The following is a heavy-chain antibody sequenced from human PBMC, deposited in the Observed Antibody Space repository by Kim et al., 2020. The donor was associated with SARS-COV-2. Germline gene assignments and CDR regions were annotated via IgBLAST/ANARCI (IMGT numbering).Heavy chain of an antibody. CDR2: IYYSGST. Sequence: SETLSLTCIVSGGSISSGGYYWSWIRQHPGKGLEWIGYIYYSGSTYYNPSLKSRVTISVDTSKNQFSPKLSSLTAAETSVAYCASEKQGRFDPAVRGTLV. V-gene: IGHV4-31*03. CDR3: ASEKQGRFDP. CDR1: GGSISSGGYY. J-gene: IGHJ5*02.